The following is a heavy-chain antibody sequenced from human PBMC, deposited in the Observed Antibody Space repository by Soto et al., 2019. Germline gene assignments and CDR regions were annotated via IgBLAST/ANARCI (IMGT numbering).Heavy chain of an antibody. D-gene: IGHD2-15*01. J-gene: IGHJ6*03. CDR2: MNPNSGNT. CDR3: ARGGCSGGSCYSSDYYYYMDV. Sequence: ASVKVSCKASGYTFTSYDINWVRQATGQGLEWMGWMNPNSGNTGYAQKFQGRVTITRNTSMSTAYMELSSLRSEDTAVYYCARGGCSGGSCYSSDYYYYMDVWGKGTTVTVSS. CDR1: GYTFTSYD. V-gene: IGHV1-8*01.